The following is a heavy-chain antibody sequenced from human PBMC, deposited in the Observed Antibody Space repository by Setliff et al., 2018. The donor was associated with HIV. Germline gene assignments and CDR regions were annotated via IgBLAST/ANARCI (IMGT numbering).Heavy chain of an antibody. Sequence: ASVKVSCKASGGTFSSYGISWVRQAPGQGLEWTGWISGYNGNTNYAQKFQGRLTMTTDTSTSTVYMELRSLRSDDTAVYYCARVPYRSAWFSGGHDAFDVWGQGTMVTVSS. V-gene: IGHV1-18*01. CDR3: ARVPYRSAWFSGGHDAFDV. CDR1: GGTFSSYG. CDR2: ISGYNGNT. J-gene: IGHJ3*01. D-gene: IGHD6-19*01.